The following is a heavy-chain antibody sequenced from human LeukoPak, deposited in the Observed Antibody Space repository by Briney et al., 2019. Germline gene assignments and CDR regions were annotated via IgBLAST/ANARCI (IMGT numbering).Heavy chain of an antibody. CDR2: ISWNSGSI. V-gene: IGHV3-9*01. D-gene: IGHD6-6*01. CDR1: GFTFDDYA. Sequence: GGSLRLSCAASGFTFDDYAMHWVRQAPGKGLEWVSGISWNSGSIGYADPVKGRFTISRDNAKNSLYLQMNSLRAEDTAVYYCARDQDSSSGAFDIWGQGTMVTVSS. CDR3: ARDQDSSSGAFDI. J-gene: IGHJ3*02.